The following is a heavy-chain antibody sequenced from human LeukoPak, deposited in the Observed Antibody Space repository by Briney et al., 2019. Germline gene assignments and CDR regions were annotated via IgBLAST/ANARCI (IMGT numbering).Heavy chain of an antibody. V-gene: IGHV3-74*01. CDR1: GFTFNSHW. Sequence: GGSLRLSCAASGFTFNSHWMHCVRQAPGKGLVWVSGINGDGRSRINEDSVKGRFTISRDNAKNTLYLQMNSLRAEDAAVYYCVRALGAFDVWGRGTMVTVSS. D-gene: IGHD3-10*01. CDR2: INGDGRSR. J-gene: IGHJ3*01. CDR3: VRALGAFDV.